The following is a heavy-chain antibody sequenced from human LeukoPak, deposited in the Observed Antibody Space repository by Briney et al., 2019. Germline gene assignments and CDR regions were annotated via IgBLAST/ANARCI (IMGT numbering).Heavy chain of an antibody. D-gene: IGHD3-16*02. CDR3: ARAFTYYDYVWGSYRHIPLDY. CDR2: ISYDGSNE. CDR1: GFTFSSYV. Sequence: GGSLRLSCAASGFTFSSYVMHWVRQAPGKGLEWVAIISYDGSNEYYADSVKGRFTISRDNSKNTLYLQMNSLRAADTAVYYCARAFTYYDYVWGSYRHIPLDYWGQGTLVTVSS. V-gene: IGHV3-30*04. J-gene: IGHJ4*02.